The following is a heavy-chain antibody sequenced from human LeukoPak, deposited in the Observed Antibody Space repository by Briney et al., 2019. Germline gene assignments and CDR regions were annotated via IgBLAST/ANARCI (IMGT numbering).Heavy chain of an antibody. D-gene: IGHD2-2*02. CDR2: ISSSSSYI. J-gene: IGHJ5*02. CDR1: GFTFSSYS. Sequence: GGSLRLSCAASGFTFSSYSMNWVRQAPGKGLEWVSSISSSSSYIYYADSVKGRFTISRDNAKNSLYLQMNSLRAEDTAVYYRARGSRDIVVVPAAIDWFDPWGQGTLVTVSS. V-gene: IGHV3-21*01. CDR3: ARGSRDIVVVPAAIDWFDP.